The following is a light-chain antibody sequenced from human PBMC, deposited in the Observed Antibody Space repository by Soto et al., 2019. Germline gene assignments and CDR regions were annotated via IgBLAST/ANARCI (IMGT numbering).Light chain of an antibody. CDR1: SSDVGSYNL. CDR2: EVI. J-gene: IGLJ3*02. Sequence: QSALTQPASVSGSPRQSITISCTGTSSDVGSYNLVSWYQQHPGKAPKVIIYEVIKRPSGVSNRFSGSKSGNTAALTISGLQAEDETDYYCCSYAGGSNWVFGGGTKLTVL. V-gene: IGLV2-23*02. CDR3: CSYAGGSNWV.